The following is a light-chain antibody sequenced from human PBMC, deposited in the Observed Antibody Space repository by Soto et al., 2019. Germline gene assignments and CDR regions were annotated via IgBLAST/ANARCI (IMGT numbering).Light chain of an antibody. V-gene: IGLV1-47*01. CDR3: AAWDDSLSGPGV. CDR2: RNS. CDR1: SSNIGSNY. Sequence: QSVLTQSPSTSGTPGQRVSISCSGNSSNIGSNYVYWYQQFPGTAPKLLIFRNSQRPSGVPDRFSGSKSGTSASLAISGLRSEDEADYYCAAWDDSLSGPGVFGTGTKLTVL. J-gene: IGLJ1*01.